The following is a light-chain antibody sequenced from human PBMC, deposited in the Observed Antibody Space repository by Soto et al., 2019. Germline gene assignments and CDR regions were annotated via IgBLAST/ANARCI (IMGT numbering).Light chain of an antibody. CDR2: DNN. Sequence: QSVLTQPPSVSAAPGQKVTISCSGSSSNIGNNYVSWYQQLPGTAPKLLIYDNNKRPSGIPDRFSGSKSGTSATLGITGLQTGGEADYYCGTWDSSLSAGDVVFGGGTKVTAL. CDR1: SSNIGNNY. J-gene: IGLJ2*01. CDR3: GTWDSSLSAGDVV. V-gene: IGLV1-51*01.